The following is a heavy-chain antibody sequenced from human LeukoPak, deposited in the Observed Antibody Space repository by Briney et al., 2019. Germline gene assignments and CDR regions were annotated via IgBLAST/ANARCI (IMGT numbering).Heavy chain of an antibody. CDR2: ISGSGGST. D-gene: IGHD3-9*01. J-gene: IGHJ4*02. CDR3: ANSPGPHSYYDILTGYYANDY. V-gene: IGHV3-23*01. Sequence: GGSLRLSCAASGFTFSSYAMSWVRQAPGKGLEWVSVISGSGGSTYYADSVKGRFTISRDNSKNTLYLQMNSLRAEDTAVYYCANSPGPHSYYDILTGYYANDYWGQGTLVTVSS. CDR1: GFTFSSYA.